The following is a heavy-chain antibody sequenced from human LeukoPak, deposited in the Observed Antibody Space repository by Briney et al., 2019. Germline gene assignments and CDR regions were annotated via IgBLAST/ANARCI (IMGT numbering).Heavy chain of an antibody. CDR1: GFTFSSYW. J-gene: IGHJ4*02. V-gene: IGHV3-7*01. CDR3: ARVPVGAVAYYDY. D-gene: IGHD6-19*01. CDR2: IKQDGSEK. Sequence: GGSLRLSCAASGFTFSSYWMSWVRQAPGKGLEWVANIKQDGSEKYYVDSVKGRFTISRDNAKNSLYLQMNSLRAEDTAVYYCARVPVGAVAYYDYWGQGTLVTVSS.